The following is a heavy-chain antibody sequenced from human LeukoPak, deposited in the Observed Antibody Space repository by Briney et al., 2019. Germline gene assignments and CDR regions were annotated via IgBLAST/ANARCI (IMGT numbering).Heavy chain of an antibody. CDR1: GVSISGYY. Sequence: SETLSLTCTVSGVSISGYYWSWIRQPPGKGLEWIGYIYYSGSTNYNPSLKSRVTISVDTSKNQFSLKLSSVTAADTAVYYCARTTEGGYTYDYFYYYYMDVWGKGTTVTISS. D-gene: IGHD5-18*01. CDR3: ARTTEGGYTYDYFYYYYMDV. V-gene: IGHV4-59*01. J-gene: IGHJ6*03. CDR2: IYYSGST.